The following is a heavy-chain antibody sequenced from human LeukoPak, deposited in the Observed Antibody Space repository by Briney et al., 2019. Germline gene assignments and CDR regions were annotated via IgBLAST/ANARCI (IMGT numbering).Heavy chain of an antibody. CDR2: IHEDAGEK. CDR1: GFTFSSYA. J-gene: IGHJ4*02. V-gene: IGHV3-7*05. Sequence: PGGSLRLSCAASGFTFSSYAMNWVRQAPGKGLQWVASIHEDAGEKQYVESVRGRFTISRDNAKNSLYLQMNSLRVEDTAVYYCASSKDHYCHYWGQGALVTVSS. CDR3: ASSKDHYCHY.